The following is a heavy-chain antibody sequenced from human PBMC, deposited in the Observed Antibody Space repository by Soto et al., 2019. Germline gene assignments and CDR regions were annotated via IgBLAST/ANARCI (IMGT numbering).Heavy chain of an antibody. CDR1: GGSISSYY. D-gene: IGHD6-6*01. CDR3: ARDGRGSSSSGGLLGFYFDY. J-gene: IGHJ4*02. CDR2: IYYSGST. V-gene: IGHV4-59*01. Sequence: SETLSLTCTVSGGSISSYYWSWIRQPPGRGLEWIGYIYYSGSTNYNPSLKSRVTISVDTSKNQFSLKLSSVTAADAAVYYCARDGRGSSSSGGLLGFYFDYWGQGTLVTVSS.